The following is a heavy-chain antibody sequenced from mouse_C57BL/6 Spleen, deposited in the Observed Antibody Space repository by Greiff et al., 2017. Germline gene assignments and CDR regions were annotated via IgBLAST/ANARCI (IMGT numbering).Heavy chain of an antibody. Sequence: EVKLQESEGGLVQPGSSMKLSCTASGFTFSDYYMAWVRQVPEKGLEWVANINYDGSSTYYLDSLKSRFIISRDNAKNILYLQMSSLKSEDTATYYCARDVGFAYWGQGTLVTVSA. CDR3: ARDVGFAY. CDR2: INYDGSST. J-gene: IGHJ3*01. V-gene: IGHV5-16*01. CDR1: GFTFSDYY.